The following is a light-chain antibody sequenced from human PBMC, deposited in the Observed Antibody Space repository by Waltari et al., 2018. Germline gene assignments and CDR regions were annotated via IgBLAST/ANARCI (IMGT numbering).Light chain of an antibody. CDR2: DAS. V-gene: IGKV1-5*01. CDR1: QSIGSL. CDR3: QQYYSYFT. Sequence: DIQMTQSPSTLSASVGDRVTITCRASQSIGSLLAWYQQKPGKAPKLLIYDASSLESGVPSRFSGSGSGTEFTITINSLQPDDFATYSCQQYYSYFTFGGGAKVEIK. J-gene: IGKJ4*01.